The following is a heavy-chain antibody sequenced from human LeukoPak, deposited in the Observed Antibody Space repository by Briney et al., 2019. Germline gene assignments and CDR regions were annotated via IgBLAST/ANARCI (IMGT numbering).Heavy chain of an antibody. CDR3: ARVDSWRVYSGYIFDY. CDR1: GFTFSDYY. Sequence: GGSLRLSCAASGFTFSDYYMSWIRQAPGKGLEWVSYISSSGSTIYYADSVEGRFTISRDNAKNSLYLQMNSLRAEDTAVYYCARVDSWRVYSGYIFDYWGQGTLVTVSS. J-gene: IGHJ4*02. V-gene: IGHV3-11*01. D-gene: IGHD5-12*01. CDR2: ISSSGSTI.